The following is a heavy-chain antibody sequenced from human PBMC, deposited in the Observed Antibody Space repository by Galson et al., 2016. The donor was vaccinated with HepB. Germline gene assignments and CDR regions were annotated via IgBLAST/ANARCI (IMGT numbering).Heavy chain of an antibody. D-gene: IGHD1-14*01. Sequence: ETLSLTCTVSGGSISSSSYYWGWIRQPPGKGLEYIGSIYYSGSTYYDPSLKSRVTISVDTSKNQFPLRLTSVTAADTAVYYCARNPGSTNHPYYLDYWGQGTLVTVSS. CDR2: IYYSGST. CDR1: GGSISSSSYY. V-gene: IGHV4-39*01. CDR3: ARNPGSTNHPYYLDY. J-gene: IGHJ4*02.